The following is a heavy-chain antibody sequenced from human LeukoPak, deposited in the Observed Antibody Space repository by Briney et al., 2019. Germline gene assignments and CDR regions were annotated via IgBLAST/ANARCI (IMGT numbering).Heavy chain of an antibody. CDR1: GYSFTSYW. V-gene: IGHV5-51*01. J-gene: IGHJ4*02. Sequence: GGSLKISCKGSGYSFTSYWIGWVRQMTGKGLEWMGIIYPGDSDTRYSPSFQGPVTLSPDKSHSTAYLQWISLKASADAMYYGARPQGYCSGGSCYFILDYRGQGTLVTVSS. D-gene: IGHD2-15*01. CDR3: ARPQGYCSGGSCYFILDY. CDR2: IYPGDSDT.